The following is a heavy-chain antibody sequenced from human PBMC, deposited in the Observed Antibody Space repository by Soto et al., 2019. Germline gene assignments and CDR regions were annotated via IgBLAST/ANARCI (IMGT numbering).Heavy chain of an antibody. Sequence: EASVKVSCKASGGTFSSYAISWVRQAPGQGLEWMGGIIPIFGTANYAQKFQGRVTITADESTSTAYMELSSLRSEDTAVYYCARETPRQQLVLGAFDICGQGTMITVSS. CDR2: IIPIFGTA. V-gene: IGHV1-69*13. CDR1: GGTFSSYA. CDR3: ARETPRQQLVLGAFDI. D-gene: IGHD6-13*01. J-gene: IGHJ3*02.